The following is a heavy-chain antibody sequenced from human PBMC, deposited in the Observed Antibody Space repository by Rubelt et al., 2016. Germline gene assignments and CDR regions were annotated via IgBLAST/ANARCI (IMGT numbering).Heavy chain of an antibody. CDR3: ARGYCSSANCLFNWFDP. CDR1: GYTFTTYG. CDR2: IRTYNGNP. D-gene: IGHD2-2*01. J-gene: IGHJ5*02. Sequence: QVQLVQSGAEVKKPGASVKVSCKASGYTFTTYGISWVRQAPGQGLEWMGWIRTYNGNPNYAQKRQGRVTMTTDTSTSTAYMELRSLRSDDTAMYFCARGYCSSANCLFNWFDPWGQGTLVTVSS. V-gene: IGHV1-18*01.